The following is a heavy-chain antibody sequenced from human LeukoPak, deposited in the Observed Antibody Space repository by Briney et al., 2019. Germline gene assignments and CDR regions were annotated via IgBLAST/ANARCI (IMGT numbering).Heavy chain of an antibody. J-gene: IGHJ4*02. CDR3: ARDGSSSF. D-gene: IGHD6-13*01. CDR1: GFTFSSYA. CDR2: ISYDGSNK. Sequence: GRSLRLSCAASGFTFSSYAMHWVRQAPGKGLEWVAVISYDGSNKYYADSVKGRFTISRDNSKNTLYLQMNSLRAEDTAVYYCARDGSSSFWGQGTLVTVSS. V-gene: IGHV3-30-3*01.